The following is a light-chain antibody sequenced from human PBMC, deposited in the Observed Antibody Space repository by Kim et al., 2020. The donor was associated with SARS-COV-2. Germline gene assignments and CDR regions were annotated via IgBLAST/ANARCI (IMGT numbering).Light chain of an antibody. CDR3: LQRSMWPHT. Sequence: LSPGQATTLSCRASQSVRTQLAWYQQKPGQSPRLLIYDASTRASGVPARFSGSGSGTDFTLTLSSLEPEDFAVYYCLQRSMWPHTFGPGTKVDIK. V-gene: IGKV3-11*01. CDR2: DAS. CDR1: QSVRTQ. J-gene: IGKJ3*01.